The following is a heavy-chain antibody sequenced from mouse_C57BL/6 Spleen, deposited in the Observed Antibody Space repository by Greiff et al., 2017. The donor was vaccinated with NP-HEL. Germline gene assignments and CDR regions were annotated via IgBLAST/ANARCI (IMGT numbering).Heavy chain of an antibody. D-gene: IGHD1-1*01. V-gene: IGHV1-26*01. CDR2: INPNNGGT. CDR3: ARDTTVVGGMDY. J-gene: IGHJ4*01. Sequence: EVQLQQSGPELVKPGASVKISCKASGYTFTDYYMNWVKQSHGKSLEWIGDINPNNGGTSYNQKFKGKATLTVDKSSSTAYMELRSLTSEDSAVYYCARDTTVVGGMDYWGQGTSVTVSS. CDR1: GYTFTDYY.